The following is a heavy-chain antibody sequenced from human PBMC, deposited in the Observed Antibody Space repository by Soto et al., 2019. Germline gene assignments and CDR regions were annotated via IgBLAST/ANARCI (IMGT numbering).Heavy chain of an antibody. D-gene: IGHD3-10*01. V-gene: IGHV3-33*06. CDR1: GFTFSKYG. Sequence: GGSLRLSCVASGFTFSKYGMHWVRQAPGKGLEWVAVVWHDGSNKYYADSVKGRFTISRDNPKNTLYLEMNSLRVEDSAVYYCSNLDGSGSENIPGDYKGMDVWGQGTTVTVSS. CDR2: VWHDGSNK. CDR3: SNLDGSGSENIPGDYKGMDV. J-gene: IGHJ6*02.